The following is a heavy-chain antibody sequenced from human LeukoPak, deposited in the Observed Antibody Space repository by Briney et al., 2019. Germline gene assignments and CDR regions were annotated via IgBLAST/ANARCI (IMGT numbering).Heavy chain of an antibody. J-gene: IGHJ5*02. CDR3: ARTRQLRYFDWYNWFDP. CDR1: GGSISSYY. CDR2: IYYSGST. V-gene: IGHV4-59*01. D-gene: IGHD3-9*01. Sequence: SETLSLTCTVSGGSISSYYWSWIRQPPGKGLEGIGYIYYSGSTNYNPSLKSRVTISVDTSKNQFSLKLSSVTAADTAVYYCARTRQLRYFDWYNWFDPWGQGTLVTVSP.